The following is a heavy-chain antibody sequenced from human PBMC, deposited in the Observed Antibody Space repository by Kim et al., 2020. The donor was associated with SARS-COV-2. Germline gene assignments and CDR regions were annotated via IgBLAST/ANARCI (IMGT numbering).Heavy chain of an antibody. D-gene: IGHD4-4*01. CDR1: GFTFSNYW. CDR3: ARGGQMTTINSLDY. V-gene: IGHV3-74*01. Sequence: GGSLRLSCAASGFTFSNYWMHWVHQAPGKGLVWVSRIKSDGTDPSYADSVKGRFTISRDNAKNTLNLQMYSLRVEDTAVYYCARGGQMTTINSLDYWGQGILVTVSS. CDR2: IKSDGTDP. J-gene: IGHJ4*02.